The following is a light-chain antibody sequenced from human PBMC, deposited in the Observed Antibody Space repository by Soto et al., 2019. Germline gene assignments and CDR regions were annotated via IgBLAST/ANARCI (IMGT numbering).Light chain of an antibody. CDR1: SSNIGNNY. CDR3: GTWDSSLSGVV. CDR2: DNN. J-gene: IGLJ2*01. V-gene: IGLV1-51*01. Sequence: QSALTQPPSVSAAPGQEVTISCSGSSSNIGNNYVSWYQQLPGTAPKLLIYDNNKRPSGIPDRFSGSKSGTSATLGITGLQTGDEADYYCGTWDSSLSGVVFGGGTKVTVL.